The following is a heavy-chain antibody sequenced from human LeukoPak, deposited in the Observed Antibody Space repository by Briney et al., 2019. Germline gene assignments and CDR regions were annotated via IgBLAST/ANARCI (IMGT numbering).Heavy chain of an antibody. J-gene: IGHJ4*02. D-gene: IGHD1-14*01. CDR2: ISGSGGST. CDR1: GFTFSSYA. Sequence: GGSLRLSCAASGFTFSSYAMSWVRQAPGKGLEWVSSISGSGGSTYYADSVKGRFTISRDNSKNTLYLQMNSLSPDDTAVYYCARGVEPLAANTLAYWGQGTLVTVSS. V-gene: IGHV3-23*01. CDR3: ARGVEPLAANTLAY.